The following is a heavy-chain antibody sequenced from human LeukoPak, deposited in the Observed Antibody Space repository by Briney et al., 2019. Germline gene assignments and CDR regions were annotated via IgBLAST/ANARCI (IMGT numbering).Heavy chain of an antibody. CDR1: GYTFTSYD. CDR3: ARGTTAHASYYYYYMDV. Sequence: ASVKVSCKASGYTFTSYDINWVRQAPGQGLEWMGGIIPIFGTANYAQKFQGRVTITTDGSTSTAYMELSSLRSEDTAVYYCARGTTAHASYYYYYMDVWGKGTTVTVSS. CDR2: IIPIFGTA. J-gene: IGHJ6*03. D-gene: IGHD4-11*01. V-gene: IGHV1-69*05.